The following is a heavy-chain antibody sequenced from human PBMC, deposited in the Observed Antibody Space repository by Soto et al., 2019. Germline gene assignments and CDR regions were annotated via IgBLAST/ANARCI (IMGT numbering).Heavy chain of an antibody. Sequence: PGESLKISCKGSGYSCTSYWIGWVRQMPGKGLEWMGIIYPGDSDTRYSPSFQGQVTISADKSISTAYLQWSSLKASDTAMYYCASLSYGDYDYFQHWGQGTLVTVSS. D-gene: IGHD4-17*01. CDR2: IYPGDSDT. CDR3: ASLSYGDYDYFQH. J-gene: IGHJ1*01. V-gene: IGHV5-51*01. CDR1: GYSCTSYW.